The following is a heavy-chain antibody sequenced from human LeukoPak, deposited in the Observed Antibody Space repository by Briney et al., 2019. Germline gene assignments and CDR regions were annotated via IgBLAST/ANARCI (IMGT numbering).Heavy chain of an antibody. CDR1: GGTFSSYA. D-gene: IGHD2-2*01. V-gene: IGHV1-69*13. CDR2: IIPIFGTA. Sequence: ASVKVSCKASGGTFSSYAISWVRQAPGQGLEWLGGIIPIFGTANYAQKFQGRVTITADESTSTAYMELSSLRSEDTAVYYCACGLVPAGKYYYYYYGMDVWGQGTTVTVSS. J-gene: IGHJ6*02. CDR3: ACGLVPAGKYYYYYYGMDV.